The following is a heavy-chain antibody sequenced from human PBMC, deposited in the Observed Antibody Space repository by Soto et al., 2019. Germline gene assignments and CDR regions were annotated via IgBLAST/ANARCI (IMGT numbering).Heavy chain of an antibody. D-gene: IGHD3-16*02. Sequence: QVHLVQSGTEVKKPGSSVKVSCKASGGTFSSSGFSWVRQAPGQGLEWMGMIVPSLDTTNYAQKFQARVTITADEVTSTAYMELRSLRSEDTAVYYCARWPQLRYTADPYAVDVWGQGTRVIVSS. J-gene: IGHJ6*02. CDR2: IVPSLDTT. CDR3: ARWPQLRYTADPYAVDV. V-gene: IGHV1-69*11. CDR1: GGTFSSSG.